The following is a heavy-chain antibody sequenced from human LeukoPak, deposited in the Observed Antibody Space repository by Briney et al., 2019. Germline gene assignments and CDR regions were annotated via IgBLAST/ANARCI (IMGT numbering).Heavy chain of an antibody. J-gene: IGHJ4*02. CDR3: ARGRPGSSWSFDY. V-gene: IGHV1-46*01. Sequence: GASVKVPCKASGYTFTTHYMHWVRQAPGQGLEWMGIINPSGGTTNYAQKFQGRVTMTRDTSTTTLYMELSSLRSEDTAVYYCARGRPGSSWSFDYWGQGTLVTVSS. D-gene: IGHD6-13*01. CDR2: INPSGGTT. CDR1: GYTFTTHY.